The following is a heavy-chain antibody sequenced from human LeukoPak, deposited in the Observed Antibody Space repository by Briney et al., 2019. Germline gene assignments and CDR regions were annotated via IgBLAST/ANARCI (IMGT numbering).Heavy chain of an antibody. CDR3: AKDIEPSSGWYVADY. V-gene: IGHV3-43D*03. D-gene: IGHD6-19*01. CDR2: ISWDGGST. J-gene: IGHJ4*02. Sequence: PGGSLRLSCAASGFTFDDYAMHWVRQAPGKGLELVSLISWDGGSTYYADSVKGRFTISRDNSKNSLYLQMNSLRAEDTALYYCAKDIEPSSGWYVADYWGRGTLVTVSS. CDR1: GFTFDDYA.